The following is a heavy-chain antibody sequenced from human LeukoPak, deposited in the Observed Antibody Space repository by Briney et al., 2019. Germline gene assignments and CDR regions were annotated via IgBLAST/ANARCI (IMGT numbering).Heavy chain of an antibody. CDR2: INPNRGGT. CDR3: ARGVSLGRYFDY. J-gene: IGHJ4*02. CDR1: GYTFTVYY. Sequence: EASVKVSFKASGYTFTVYYMHWVRQAPGQGLEGMGWINPNRGGTNYAQKFQGRVTMTRDTSISTAYMELSRLRSDDTAVYYCARGVSLGRYFDYWGQGTLVTVSS. D-gene: IGHD6-13*01. V-gene: IGHV1-2*02.